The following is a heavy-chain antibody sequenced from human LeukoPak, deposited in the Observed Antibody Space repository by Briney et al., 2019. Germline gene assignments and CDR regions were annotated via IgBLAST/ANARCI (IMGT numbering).Heavy chain of an antibody. CDR3: ARWTAVITSIDY. CDR2: VYYTGST. V-gene: IGHV4-59*08. Sequence: PSETLSLTCTVSGGTLNSFYWNWIRQPPGKGLEWIGYVYYTGSTSYNPSLKSRVTISGDTSKNQFSLKLSSVTAADTAVYFCARWTAVITSIDYWGQGILVAVSS. CDR1: GGTLNSFY. D-gene: IGHD4-17*01. J-gene: IGHJ4*02.